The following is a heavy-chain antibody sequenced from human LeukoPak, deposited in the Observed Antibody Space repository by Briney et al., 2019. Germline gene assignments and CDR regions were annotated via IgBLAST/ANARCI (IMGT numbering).Heavy chain of an antibody. CDR3: ARDLSSSWYVYYYYGMDV. D-gene: IGHD6-13*01. Sequence: GGSLRLSCAASGFTFSSYGMHWVRQAPGKGLEWVAVISYDGSNKYYADSVKGRFTISRDSSKNTLYLQMNSLRAEDTAVYYCARDLSSSWYVYYYYGMDVWGQGTTVTVSS. V-gene: IGHV3-30*03. CDR1: GFTFSSYG. J-gene: IGHJ6*02. CDR2: ISYDGSNK.